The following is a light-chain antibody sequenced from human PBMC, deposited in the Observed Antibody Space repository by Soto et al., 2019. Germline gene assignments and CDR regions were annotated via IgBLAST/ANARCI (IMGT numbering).Light chain of an antibody. CDR3: QQHDKLPPA. J-gene: IGKJ1*01. Sequence: EIVMTQSPVTLSVSPVETVILSCMASQSLRSNLAWYQQKPGQTPRLLIYSASIRAAATPARFSGSGAGTNFSLTISSLQSEDFAVYYCQQHDKLPPAFGQGTKVDIK. CDR2: SAS. CDR1: QSLRSN. V-gene: IGKV3-15*01.